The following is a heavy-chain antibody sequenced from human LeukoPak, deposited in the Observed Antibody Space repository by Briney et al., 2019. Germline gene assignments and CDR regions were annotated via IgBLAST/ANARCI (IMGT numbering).Heavy chain of an antibody. Sequence: GGSLRLSCAASGSTFSSYAMSWVRHAPGKGLEWVSAISGSGGSTYYADSVKGRFTISRDNSKNTLYLQMNSLRAEDTAVYYCAKDLYSANDAFDIWGQGTMVTVSS. CDR1: GSTFSSYA. CDR3: AKDLYSANDAFDI. J-gene: IGHJ3*02. CDR2: ISGSGGST. V-gene: IGHV3-23*01. D-gene: IGHD2-15*01.